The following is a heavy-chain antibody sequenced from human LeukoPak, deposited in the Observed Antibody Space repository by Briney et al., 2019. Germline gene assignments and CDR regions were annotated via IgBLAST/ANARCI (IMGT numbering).Heavy chain of an antibody. CDR1: GFTFNNYA. D-gene: IGHD1-26*01. J-gene: IGHJ6*03. Sequence: GGTLRLSCAASGFTFNNYAMSWVRQAPGEGLEWVSGISGSGAYSYYADSVKGRFTISRDNSKNTLYVQMNSLGPEDTAVYYCARDPYSVNYGNYYYYYMDVWGKGTTVTISS. CDR2: ISGSGAYS. CDR3: ARDPYSVNYGNYYYYYMDV. V-gene: IGHV3-23*01.